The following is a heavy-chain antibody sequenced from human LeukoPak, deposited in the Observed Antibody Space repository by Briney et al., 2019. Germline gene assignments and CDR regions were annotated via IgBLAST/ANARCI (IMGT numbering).Heavy chain of an antibody. V-gene: IGHV3-7*01. CDR1: GFTFSSYW. D-gene: IGHD3-10*01. Sequence: PGGSLRLSCAASGFTFSSYWISWVRQAPGKGLEWVANIKQDGSEKYYVDSVKGRFTISRDNAKNSLYLQMNSLRAEDTAVYYCARDFMDYMDVWGKGTTVTVSS. J-gene: IGHJ6*03. CDR2: IKQDGSEK. CDR3: ARDFMDYMDV.